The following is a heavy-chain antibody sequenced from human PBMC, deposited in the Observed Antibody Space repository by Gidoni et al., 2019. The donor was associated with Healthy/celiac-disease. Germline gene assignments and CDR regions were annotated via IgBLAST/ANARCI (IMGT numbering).Heavy chain of an antibody. CDR3: ASPAPSYDFWPGPGGMDV. V-gene: IGHV4-39*01. J-gene: IGHJ6*02. D-gene: IGHD3-3*01. Sequence: QLQLQESGPGLVKPSETLSLTCTVSVCSLSSSSYYWGWIRQPPGKGLEWIGSIYYSGSTYYNPSLKSRVTISVDTSKNQFSLKLSSVTAADTAVYYCASPAPSYDFWPGPGGMDVWGQGTTVTVSS. CDR1: VCSLSSSSYY. CDR2: IYYSGST.